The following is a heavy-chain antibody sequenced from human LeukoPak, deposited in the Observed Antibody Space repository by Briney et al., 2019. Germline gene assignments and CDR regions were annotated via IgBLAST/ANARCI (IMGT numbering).Heavy chain of an antibody. D-gene: IGHD2-2*01. CDR2: IKKNGSEK. J-gene: IGHJ5*02. CDR3: ARESPRVIVVVPAAMGGGGWFDP. CDR1: GFTFISYW. Sequence: GGSLRLSCAASGFTFISYWMSWFPQAPGKGLEWVANIKKNGSEKYYVDSVKGRFTISRDNAKNSLYLQMNSLRAEDTAVYYCARESPRVIVVVPAAMGGGGWFDPWGQGTLVTVSS. V-gene: IGHV3-7*01.